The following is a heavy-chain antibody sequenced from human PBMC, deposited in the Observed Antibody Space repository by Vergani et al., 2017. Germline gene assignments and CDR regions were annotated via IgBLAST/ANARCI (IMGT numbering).Heavy chain of an antibody. V-gene: IGHV3-11*01. J-gene: IGHJ4*02. CDR2: ISSSGSTI. CDR3: AKVYSGYDYPGVDY. CDR1: GFTFRDYY. Sequence: VQLLESGGGLVQPGGSLRLSCAASGFTFRDYYMSWIRQAPGKGLEWVSYISSSGSTIYYADSVKGRFSISRDNAKNSLYLQMNSLRAEDTAVYYCAKVYSGYDYPGVDYWGQGTLVTVSS. D-gene: IGHD5-12*01.